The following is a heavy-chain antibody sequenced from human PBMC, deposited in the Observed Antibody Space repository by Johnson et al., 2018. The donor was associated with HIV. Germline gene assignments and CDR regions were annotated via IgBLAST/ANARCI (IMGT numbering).Heavy chain of an antibody. V-gene: IGHV3-30*04. D-gene: IGHD3-10*01. CDR2: ISYDGRDA. CDR3: ATLWFGEVSVYDAFDV. J-gene: IGHJ3*01. CDR1: GFTFSSYA. Sequence: QVQLVESGGGVVQPGRSLRLSCAASGFTFSSYAMHWVRQAPGKGLEWVAVISYDGRDAYYADSVQGRFTSSRDNSKNTLYLQMNCLRPEDSAVYYCATLWFGEVSVYDAFDVWGQGTMVTVSS.